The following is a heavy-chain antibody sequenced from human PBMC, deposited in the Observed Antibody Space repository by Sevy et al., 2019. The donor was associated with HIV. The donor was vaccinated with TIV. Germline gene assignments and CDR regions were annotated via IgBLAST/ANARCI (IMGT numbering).Heavy chain of an antibody. Sequence: ASVKVSCKASGYTFTGYYMHWVRQAPGQGLEWMGWINPNSGGTNYAQKFQGRVTMTRDTSISTAYMELSRLRSDDTAVYYCAREQRSSSWVLRSGWFDPWGQGTLVTVSS. CDR2: INPNSGGT. D-gene: IGHD6-13*01. CDR1: GYTFTGYY. CDR3: AREQRSSSWVLRSGWFDP. V-gene: IGHV1-2*02. J-gene: IGHJ5*02.